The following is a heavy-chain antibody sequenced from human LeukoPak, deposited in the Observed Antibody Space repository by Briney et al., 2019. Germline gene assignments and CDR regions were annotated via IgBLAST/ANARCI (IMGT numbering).Heavy chain of an antibody. D-gene: IGHD1-26*01. J-gene: IGHJ4*02. CDR3: ASEGGSGSSSFDY. V-gene: IGHV4-59*02. CDR2: IYYSGST. CDR1: GGSVSSYY. Sequence: SETLSLTCTVSGGSVSSYYWSWIRQPPGKGLEWIGYIYYSGSTNYNPSLKSRVTISVDTSKNQFSLNLTSVTAADTAVYYCASEGGSGSSSFDYWGQGTLVTVSS.